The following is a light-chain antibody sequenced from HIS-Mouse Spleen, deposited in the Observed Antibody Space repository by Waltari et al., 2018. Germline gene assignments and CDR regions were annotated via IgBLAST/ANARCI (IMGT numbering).Light chain of an antibody. CDR1: SRDVCSYNL. V-gene: IGLV2-23*01. J-gene: IGLJ2*01. CDR3: CSYAGSSTLV. CDR2: EGS. Sequence: QAPLTQPASVSGSPGQATTIPCTGTSRDVCSYNLVSWYQQHTGKAPKLMIYEGSKRPSGVSNRFSGSKSGNTPSLTISGLQAEDEADYYCCSYAGSSTLVFGGGTKLTVL.